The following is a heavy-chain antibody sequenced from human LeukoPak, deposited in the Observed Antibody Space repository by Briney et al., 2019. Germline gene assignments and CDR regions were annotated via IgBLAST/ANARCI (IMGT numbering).Heavy chain of an antibody. J-gene: IGHJ6*02. V-gene: IGHV1-2*04. Sequence: GASVKVSCKASGYTFTGYYMHWVRQAPGQGLEWMGWINPNSGGTNYAQKFQGWVTMTRDTSISTAYMELSRLRSDDTAVYYCARDLGDSSGYYSDPGDYYGMDVWGQGTTVTVSS. D-gene: IGHD3-22*01. CDR2: INPNSGGT. CDR3: ARDLGDSSGYYSDPGDYYGMDV. CDR1: GYTFTGYY.